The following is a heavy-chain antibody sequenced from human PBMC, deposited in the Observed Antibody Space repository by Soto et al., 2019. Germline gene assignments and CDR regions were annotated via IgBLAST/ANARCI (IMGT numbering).Heavy chain of an antibody. V-gene: IGHV3-21*06. CDR1: GFTFSTYQ. J-gene: IGHJ4*02. D-gene: IGHD1-1*01. Sequence: EVQLVESGGGLVKPGGSLRLSCEASGFTFSTYQMNWFRQAPGKGLEWVSAISSSASFIYYAESVRGRFIISRDNAKNSLYLEMNRLRVGDTAVYYCAGTGTAESDYWGPGTLVTGSS. CDR2: ISSSASFI. CDR3: AGTGTAESDY.